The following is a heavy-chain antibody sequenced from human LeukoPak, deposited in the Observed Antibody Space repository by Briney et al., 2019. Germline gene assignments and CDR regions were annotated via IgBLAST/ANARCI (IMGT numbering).Heavy chain of an antibody. Sequence: ASVKVSCKVSGYTFTSYGISWVRQAPGQGLEWMGWISAYNGNTNYAQKLQGRVTMTTDTSTSTAYMELRSLRSDDTAVYYCARVDPVDYDFWSGYYYYYGMDVWGQGTTVTVSS. CDR3: ARVDPVDYDFWSGYYYYYGMDV. CDR1: GYTFTSYG. V-gene: IGHV1-18*01. J-gene: IGHJ6*02. CDR2: ISAYNGNT. D-gene: IGHD3-3*01.